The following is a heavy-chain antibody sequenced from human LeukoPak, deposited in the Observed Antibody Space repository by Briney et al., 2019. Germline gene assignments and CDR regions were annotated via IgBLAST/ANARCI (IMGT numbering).Heavy chain of an antibody. CDR2: IYDSGST. D-gene: IGHD3-22*01. CDR3: ACLTTADAFDI. Sequence: SETLSLTCTGSDDSISSYYWSWIRQPAGKGLEWIGYIYDSGSTNYNPSLKSRVTISVDTSKNQFSLKLSSVTAADTAVYYCACLTTADAFDIWGQGTMLTVSS. CDR1: DDSISSYY. V-gene: IGHV4-59*01. J-gene: IGHJ3*02.